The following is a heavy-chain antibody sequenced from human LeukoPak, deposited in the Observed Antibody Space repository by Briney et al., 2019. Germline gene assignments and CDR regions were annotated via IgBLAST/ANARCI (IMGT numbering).Heavy chain of an antibody. CDR2: IDADGST. Sequence: QPGGSLRLSCAASGLTFSSFWMHWVRHAPEKGLVWVSRIDADGSTNYADSVKDRFTVSRDNSKNTLYLQMNSLRVEDTAVYYCAKVGYGWYEVDYWGQGTLVTVSS. CDR1: GLTFSSFW. J-gene: IGHJ4*02. V-gene: IGHV3-74*01. D-gene: IGHD6-19*01. CDR3: AKVGYGWYEVDY.